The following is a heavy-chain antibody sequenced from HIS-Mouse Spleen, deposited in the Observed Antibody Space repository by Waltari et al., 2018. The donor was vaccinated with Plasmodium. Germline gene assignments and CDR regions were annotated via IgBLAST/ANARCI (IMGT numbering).Heavy chain of an antibody. CDR3: ARDRITGTSYFDY. D-gene: IGHD1-7*01. Sequence: QLQLQESGPGLVKPSETLSLTCTVSGGSISSSSYYWGWIRQPPGKGLEWIGSIYYSGSHYYNPSLKSRVTISVDTSKNQFSLKLSSVTAADTAVYYCARDRITGTSYFDYWGQGTLVTVSS. V-gene: IGHV4-39*07. J-gene: IGHJ4*02. CDR1: GGSISSSSYY. CDR2: IYYSGSH.